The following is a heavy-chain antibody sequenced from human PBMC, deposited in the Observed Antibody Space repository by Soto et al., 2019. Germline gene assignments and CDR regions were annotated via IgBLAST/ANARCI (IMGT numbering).Heavy chain of an antibody. V-gene: IGHV3-11*01. CDR3: TRAGYYDILTGYPGGASDY. Sequence: GSLRLSCGASGFSLSDYYMSWIRQAPGKGLEWVSYISSSGSTLSYADSVKGRFTISKDNAKNSLYLQMSSLRAEDTAVYYCTRAGYYDILTGYPGGASDYWGQGTLVTVSS. CDR1: GFSLSDYY. CDR2: ISSSGSTL. J-gene: IGHJ4*02. D-gene: IGHD3-9*01.